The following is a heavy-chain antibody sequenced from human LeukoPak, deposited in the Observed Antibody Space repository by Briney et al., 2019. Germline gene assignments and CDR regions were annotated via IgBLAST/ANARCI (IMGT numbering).Heavy chain of an antibody. Sequence: SQTLSLTCTVSGDSISSGAYYWSWIRQSAGKGLEWVGRIFPSGSTTYNPSLKSRVTISVDTSKNQFSLKLSSVTAADTAVYYCARESRDYYDSSGYYYGGSNWFDPWGQGTLVTVSS. CDR1: GDSISSGAYY. J-gene: IGHJ5*02. CDR3: ARESRDYYDSSGYYYGGSNWFDP. D-gene: IGHD3-22*01. V-gene: IGHV4-61*02. CDR2: IFPSGST.